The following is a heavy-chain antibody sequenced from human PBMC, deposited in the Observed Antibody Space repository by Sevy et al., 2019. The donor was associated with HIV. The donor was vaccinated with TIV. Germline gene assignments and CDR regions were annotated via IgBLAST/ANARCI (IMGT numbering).Heavy chain of an antibody. V-gene: IGHV3-33*03. CDR2: IWNDRSNE. CDR1: VFTFSNYG. CDR3: ASLPNNYYDISGYSGDDAFDM. Sequence: GGSLRLSCAASVFTFSNYGMHWVRQAPGKGLEWVAVIWNDRSNEHYADSVKGRFTISRDNSKNTPYLQMNSLRAEDTAVYYCASLPNNYYDISGYSGDDAFDMWGQGTMVTVSS. J-gene: IGHJ3*02. D-gene: IGHD3-22*01.